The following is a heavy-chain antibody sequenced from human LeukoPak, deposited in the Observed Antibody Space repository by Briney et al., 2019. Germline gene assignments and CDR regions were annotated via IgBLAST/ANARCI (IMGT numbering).Heavy chain of an antibody. CDR2: IWYDGSNK. V-gene: IGHV3-33*01. J-gene: IGHJ2*01. CDR3: ARGPRSGTGGRYFGL. D-gene: IGHD2-8*02. Sequence: GGSLRLSCAASRFTFRNYGMHWVRQAPGKGLEWVTIIWYDGSNKYYADSVKGRFTISRDNSKNTLYLQMNSLRAEDTAVYYCARGPRSGTGGRYFGLWGRGALVTVSS. CDR1: RFTFRNYG.